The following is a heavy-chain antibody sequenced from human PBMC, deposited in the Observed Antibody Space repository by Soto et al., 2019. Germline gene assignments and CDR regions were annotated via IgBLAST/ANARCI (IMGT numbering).Heavy chain of an antibody. CDR1: GDFISSYS. CDR3: ARGDGSGNNPFAC. J-gene: IGHJ4*02. D-gene: IGHD1-20*01. V-gene: IGHV4-59*01. CDR2: IHYSGST. Sequence: SQTLSLTCTVSGDFISSYSGSWIRHPPRKALEWLGYIHYSGSTNYHPSLRRRVTISVDTSRNQSSLRLNSVTAADTPVYYGARGDGSGNNPFACWGRGTLVTVSS.